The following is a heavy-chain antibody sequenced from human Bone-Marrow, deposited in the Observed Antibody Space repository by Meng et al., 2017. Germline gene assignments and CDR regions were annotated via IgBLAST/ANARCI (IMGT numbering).Heavy chain of an antibody. CDR2: ISSSGSSI. CDR1: GFTFSSYE. CDR3: VKDATGGDYNFDF. D-gene: IGHD4-17*01. J-gene: IGHJ4*02. Sequence: GESLKISCAASGFTFSSYEMNWVRQAPGKGLEWVSYISSSGSSIYYADSVKGRFTISRDNAKYSLYLQMNSLRSEDTALYYCVKDATGGDYNFDFWGQGTQVTVSS. V-gene: IGHV3-48*03.